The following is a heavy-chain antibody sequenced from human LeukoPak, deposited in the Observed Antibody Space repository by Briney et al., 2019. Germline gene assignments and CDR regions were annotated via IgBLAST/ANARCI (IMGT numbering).Heavy chain of an antibody. D-gene: IGHD2-2*01. CDR3: AKDHSQLYQLVPDAFDI. Sequence: ASVKVSCKASGYTFTGYYMHWVRQAPGQGLEWMGWINPNSGGTNYAQKFQGRVTMTRDTSISTAYMELSRLRSDDTAVYYCAKDHSQLYQLVPDAFDIWGQGTMVTVSS. J-gene: IGHJ3*02. CDR2: INPNSGGT. CDR1: GYTFTGYY. V-gene: IGHV1-2*02.